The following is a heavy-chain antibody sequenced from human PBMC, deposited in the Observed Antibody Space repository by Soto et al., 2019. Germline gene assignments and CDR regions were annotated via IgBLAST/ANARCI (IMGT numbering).Heavy chain of an antibody. V-gene: IGHV3-23*01. D-gene: IGHD1-26*01. CDR2: IRPGGDST. Sequence: PGGSLRLSCAASGFIFNNYAMSWVRQAPGKGLEWVSSIRPGGDSTYYADSVKGRFAVSRDNSNVTLYLQMDSLRVEDTAIYYCTTHEEGAPWAGGFDSWGQGTLVTVSS. CDR3: TTHEEGAPWAGGFDS. CDR1: GFIFNNYA. J-gene: IGHJ5*01.